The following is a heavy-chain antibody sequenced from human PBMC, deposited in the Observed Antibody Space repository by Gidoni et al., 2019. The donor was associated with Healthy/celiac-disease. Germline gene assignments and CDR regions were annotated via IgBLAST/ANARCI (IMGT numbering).Heavy chain of an antibody. CDR2: IYPGDSDT. CDR3: ARVYYDSSGYYVWFDY. V-gene: IGHV5-51*01. Sequence: EVQLVQSGAEVQKPGESLKISCKGSGYSFTSYWIGWVRQMPGKGLEWMGIIYPGDSDTRYSPSFQGQVTISADKSISTAYLQWSSLKASDTAMYYCARVYYDSSGYYVWFDYWGQGTLVTVSS. CDR1: GYSFTSYW. D-gene: IGHD3-22*01. J-gene: IGHJ4*02.